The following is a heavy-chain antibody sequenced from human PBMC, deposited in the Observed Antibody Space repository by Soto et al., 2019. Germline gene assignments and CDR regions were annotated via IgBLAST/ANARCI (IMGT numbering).Heavy chain of an antibody. CDR2: ISSSSSYI. D-gene: IGHD3-9*01. Sequence: SLILSCAASGFTFSSYSMNWVRQAPGKGLEWVSSISSSSSYIYYADSVKGRFTISRDNAKNSLYLQMNSLRAEDTAVYYCAREHDILSFDIWGQGTMVTVSS. CDR1: GFTFSSYS. CDR3: AREHDILSFDI. V-gene: IGHV3-21*01. J-gene: IGHJ3*02.